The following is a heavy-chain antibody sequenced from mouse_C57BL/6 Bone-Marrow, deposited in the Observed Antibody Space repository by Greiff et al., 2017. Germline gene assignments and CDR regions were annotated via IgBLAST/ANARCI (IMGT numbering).Heavy chain of an antibody. CDR2: IYPGDGDT. J-gene: IGHJ4*01. D-gene: IGHD2-5*01. CDR1: GYAFSSSW. CDR3: ARGYSNSYYYAMDY. V-gene: IGHV1-82*01. Sequence: QVQLQQSGPELVKPGASVKISCKASGYAFSSSWMNWVKQRPGKGLEWIGRIYPGDGDTNYNGKFKGKATLTADKSSSTAYMQLSSLTSEDSAVYFCARGYSNSYYYAMDYWGQGTSVTVSS.